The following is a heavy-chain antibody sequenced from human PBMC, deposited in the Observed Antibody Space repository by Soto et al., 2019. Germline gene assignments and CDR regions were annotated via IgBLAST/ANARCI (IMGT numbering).Heavy chain of an antibody. J-gene: IGHJ1*01. Sequence: EVQLLESGGGLVQPGGSLSLSCAPSGLPFRSNAMNWVRQAPGRGLEWVSPITGSGGSKWYADSVKGRFTISRDNSKNTLYLQMNSLRAEDTALYYCANYYGDYAGGEFFQHWGQGTLVTVSS. CDR2: ITGSGGSK. D-gene: IGHD4-17*01. CDR1: GLPFRSNA. V-gene: IGHV3-23*01. CDR3: ANYYGDYAGGEFFQH.